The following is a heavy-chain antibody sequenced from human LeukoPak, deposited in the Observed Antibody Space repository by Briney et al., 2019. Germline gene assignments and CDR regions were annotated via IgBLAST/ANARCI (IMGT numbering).Heavy chain of an antibody. D-gene: IGHD3-22*01. J-gene: IGHJ3*02. CDR2: IYYSGST. CDR1: GGSISSGGYY. CDR3: ARDAPYYYDSSGQKGAFDI. Sequence: SETLSLTCTVSGGSISSGGYYWSWIRQHPGKGLEWIGYIYYSGSTYYNPSLKGRVTISVDTSKNQFSLKLSSVTAADTAVYYCARDAPYYYDSSGQKGAFDIWGQGTMVTVSS. V-gene: IGHV4-31*03.